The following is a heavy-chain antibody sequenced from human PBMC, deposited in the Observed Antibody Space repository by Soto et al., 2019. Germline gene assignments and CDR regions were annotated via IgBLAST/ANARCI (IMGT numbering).Heavy chain of an antibody. CDR2: ISSSSSYI. J-gene: IGHJ6*03. V-gene: IGHV3-21*01. CDR3: AKRSGYTNSRYMDV. CDR1: GFTFSSYS. Sequence: EVQLVESGGGLVKPGGSLRLSCAASGFTFSSYSMNWVRQAPGKGLEWVSSISSSSSYIYYADSVKGRFTISRDNAKNSLYLQMNSLRAEDTAVYYCAKRSGYTNSRYMDVWGKGTTVTVSS. D-gene: IGHD5-12*01.